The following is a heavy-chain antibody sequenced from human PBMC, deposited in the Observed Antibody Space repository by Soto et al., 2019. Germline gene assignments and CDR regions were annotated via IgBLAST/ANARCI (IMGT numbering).Heavy chain of an antibody. D-gene: IGHD5-18*01. Sequence: QVQLVESGGGVVQPGRSLRLSCAASGFTFSSYAMHWVRQAPGKGLEWVAVISYDGSNKYYADSVKGRFTISRDNSKNQLYLQMNSLRAEDTAVYYCAREGDTAMVPIFDYWGQGTLVTVSS. CDR1: GFTFSSYA. CDR3: AREGDTAMVPIFDY. CDR2: ISYDGSNK. J-gene: IGHJ4*02. V-gene: IGHV3-30-3*01.